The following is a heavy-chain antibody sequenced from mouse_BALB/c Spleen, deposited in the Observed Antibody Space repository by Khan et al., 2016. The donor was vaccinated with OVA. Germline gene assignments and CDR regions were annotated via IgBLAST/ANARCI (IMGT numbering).Heavy chain of an antibody. CDR2: ISSGGSYS. CDR3: ARPSYYGNPWLTY. D-gene: IGHD2-10*01. Sequence: EVQLVESGGGLVKPGGSLKLSCAASGFAFISYDMSWVRQTPEKRLEWVATISSGGSYSYYPDSVKGRFTISRDIDRKTLYLQMSSLRSEDTAFYYCARPSYYGNPWLTYWGQGTLVTVSA. CDR1: GFAFISYD. V-gene: IGHV5-9*02. J-gene: IGHJ3*01.